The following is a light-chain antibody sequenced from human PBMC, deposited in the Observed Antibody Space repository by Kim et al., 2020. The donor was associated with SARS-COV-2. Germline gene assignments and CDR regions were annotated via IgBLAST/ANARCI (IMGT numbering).Light chain of an antibody. CDR1: SLRSYY. Sequence: AWGQTVRITRQGDSLRSYYASWYQQKPGQGPVLVIYGKNNRPSGIPDRFSGSSSGNTASLTITRAQAEDEADYYCNSRDSSGNHLVFGGGTQLTVL. V-gene: IGLV3-19*01. J-gene: IGLJ2*01. CDR3: NSRDSSGNHLV. CDR2: GKN.